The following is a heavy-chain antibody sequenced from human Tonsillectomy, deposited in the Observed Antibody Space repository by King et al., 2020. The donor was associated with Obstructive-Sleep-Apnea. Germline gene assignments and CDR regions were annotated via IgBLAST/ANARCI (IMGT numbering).Heavy chain of an antibody. D-gene: IGHD3/OR15-3a*01. CDR2: IKSKTDGGTT. CDR1: GFTFSDAW. Sequence: VQLVESGGGLVKPGGSLRLSCAVSGFTFSDAWMSWVRQAPVKGLEWVGRIKSKTDGGTTDYAAPVKGRFTISRDDSKNTLYLQMNSLKTEDTAVYYCNTDPADCYFDSWGQGTLVTVSS. V-gene: IGHV3-15*01. CDR3: NTDPADCYFDS. J-gene: IGHJ4*02.